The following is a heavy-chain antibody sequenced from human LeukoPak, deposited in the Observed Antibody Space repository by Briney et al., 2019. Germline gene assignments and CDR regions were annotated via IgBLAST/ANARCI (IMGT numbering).Heavy chain of an antibody. Sequence: GGSLRLSCVASGFTFTRSAMHWVRQAPGKGLEWVAFIQYDGDNKYYADSVKGRLTIPRDDSQNTLYLQMNSLTVEDTAVYYCAKRWDSTWSYFDLWGQGTLVTISS. CDR1: GFTFTRSA. D-gene: IGHD1-26*01. CDR2: IQYDGDNK. CDR3: AKRWDSTWSYFDL. J-gene: IGHJ4*02. V-gene: IGHV3-30*02.